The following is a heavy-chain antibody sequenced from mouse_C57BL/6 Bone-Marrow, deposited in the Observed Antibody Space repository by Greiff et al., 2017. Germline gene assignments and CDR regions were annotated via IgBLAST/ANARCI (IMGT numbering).Heavy chain of an antibody. D-gene: IGHD1-1*01. J-gene: IGHJ4*01. V-gene: IGHV1-54*01. CDR2: INTGSGGP. CDR3: VGEYYGSNSYFYSMDK. Sequence: QVQLQQSGAELVRPGPSVQVSCKASGYAFTNSLIEWVKQRPGQGLAWIGVINTGSGGPNYNEKFKGKATLPADKSSRTAYMQLSGLTSEDSAVYFCVGEYYGSNSYFYSMDKWGQTASGTFS. CDR1: GYAFTNSL.